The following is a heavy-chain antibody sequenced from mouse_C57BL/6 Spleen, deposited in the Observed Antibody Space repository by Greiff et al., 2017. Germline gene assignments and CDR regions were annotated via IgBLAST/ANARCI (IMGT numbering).Heavy chain of an antibody. V-gene: IGHV5-17*01. CDR2: ISSGSSTI. Sequence: EVKLVESGGGLVKPGGSLKLSCAASGFTFSDYGMHWVRQAPEKGLEWVAYISSGSSTIYYADTVKGRFTISRDNAKNTLFLQMTSLRSEDTAMYYCARGGGNYWFAYWGQGTLVTVSA. J-gene: IGHJ3*01. D-gene: IGHD2-1*01. CDR3: ARGGGNYWFAY. CDR1: GFTFSDYG.